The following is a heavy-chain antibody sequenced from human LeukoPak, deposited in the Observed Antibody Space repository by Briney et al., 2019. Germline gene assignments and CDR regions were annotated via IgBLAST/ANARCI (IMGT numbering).Heavy chain of an antibody. D-gene: IGHD4-17*01. CDR3: ARDLQTTVTTANFDY. Sequence: GGSLRLSCAASGFTFSSYGMHWVRQAPGKGLEWVAFIRYDGSNKYYADSVKGRFTISRDNSKNTLYLQMNSLRAEDTAVYYCARDLQTTVTTANFDYWGQGTLVTVSS. J-gene: IGHJ4*02. CDR2: IRYDGSNK. CDR1: GFTFSSYG. V-gene: IGHV3-30*02.